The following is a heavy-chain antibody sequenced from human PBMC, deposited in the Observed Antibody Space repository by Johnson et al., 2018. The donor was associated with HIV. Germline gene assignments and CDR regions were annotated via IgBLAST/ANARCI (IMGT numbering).Heavy chain of an antibody. D-gene: IGHD2/OR15-2a*01. J-gene: IGHJ3*02. Sequence: VQLVESGGGVVQPGRSLRLSCAASGFTFSSYDMHWVRQATGKGLEWVSAIGTAGDTYYPGSVKGRFTISRDNSKNTLYLQMNRLRAEDTAVYYCAKDRGTTRAFDIWGQGTMVTVSS. CDR3: AKDRGTTRAFDI. V-gene: IGHV3-13*01. CDR2: IGTAGDT. CDR1: GFTFSSYD.